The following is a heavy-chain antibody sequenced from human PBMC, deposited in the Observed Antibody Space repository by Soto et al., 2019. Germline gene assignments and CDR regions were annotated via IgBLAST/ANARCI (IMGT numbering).Heavy chain of an antibody. CDR1: AFTFSNYA. V-gene: IGHV3-23*01. CDR2: IGGGGSKT. Sequence: VQLLESGGGLVQPGGSLSLSCAASAFTFSNYAMSWVRQAPGKGLEWVSGIGGGGSKTFYADSVQGRFTISRDNSKNTLDLQMNSLRAEDTAVYYCAKAGWFWDDHKRYCDCWGQGTLVTVSS. CDR3: AKAGWFWDDHKRYCDC. D-gene: IGHD3-10*01. J-gene: IGHJ4*02.